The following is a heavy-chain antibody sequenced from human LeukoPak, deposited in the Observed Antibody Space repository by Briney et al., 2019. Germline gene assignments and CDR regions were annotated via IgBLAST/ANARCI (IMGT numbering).Heavy chain of an antibody. CDR1: GFTVSSTC. V-gene: IGHV3-66*01. D-gene: IGHD5-12*01. CDR3: ARVRDSGYDQFLLGY. Sequence: GGSLRLSCAASGFTVSSTCMTWVRQAPGKGLEWVSVIYSGGSTYYADSVKGRFTISRDNSKNTLYLQMNSLRAEDTAVYYCARVRDSGYDQFLLGYWGQGTLVTVSS. J-gene: IGHJ4*02. CDR2: IYSGGST.